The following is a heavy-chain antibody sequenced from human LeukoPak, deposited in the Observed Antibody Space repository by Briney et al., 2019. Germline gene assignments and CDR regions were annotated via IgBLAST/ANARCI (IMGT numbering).Heavy chain of an antibody. CDR3: AREYATVTTPYFDY. Sequence: SQTLSLTCTVSGGSISSGSYYWSWIRQPAGKGLEWIGYIYYSGSTYYNPSLKSRVTISVDTSKNQFSLKLSSVTAADTAVYYCAREYATVTTPYFDYWGQGTLVTVSS. CDR2: IYYSGST. D-gene: IGHD4-17*01. J-gene: IGHJ4*02. V-gene: IGHV4-31*03. CDR1: GGSISSGSYY.